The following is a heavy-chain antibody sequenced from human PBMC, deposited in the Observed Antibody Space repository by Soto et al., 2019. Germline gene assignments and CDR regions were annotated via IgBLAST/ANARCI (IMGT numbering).Heavy chain of an antibody. CDR3: ARGKGRGSGSYNRDDAFDI. V-gene: IGHV4-38-2*01. J-gene: IGHJ3*02. CDR2: IYHSGST. CDR1: GYSISSGYY. D-gene: IGHD1-26*01. Sequence: WETLSLTCAVSGYSISSGYYWGWIRQPPGKGLEWIGSIYHSGSTYYNPSLKSRVTISVDTSKNQFSLKLSSVTAADTAVYYCARGKGRGSGSYNRDDAFDIWGQGTMVTVSS.